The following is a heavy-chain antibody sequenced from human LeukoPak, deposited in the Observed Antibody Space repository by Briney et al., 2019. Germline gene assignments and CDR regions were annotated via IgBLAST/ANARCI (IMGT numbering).Heavy chain of an antibody. Sequence: PGGSLRLSCAASGFTFSSYGMHWVRQAPGKGLEWVAFIRYDGSNKYYADSVKGRFTISRDNSKNTLYLQMNSLRAEDTAVYYCARAFNYYGSGSYYQGYYYMDVWGKGTTVTVSS. CDR2: IRYDGSNK. CDR3: ARAFNYYGSGSYYQGYYYMDV. D-gene: IGHD3-10*01. J-gene: IGHJ6*03. V-gene: IGHV3-30*02. CDR1: GFTFSSYG.